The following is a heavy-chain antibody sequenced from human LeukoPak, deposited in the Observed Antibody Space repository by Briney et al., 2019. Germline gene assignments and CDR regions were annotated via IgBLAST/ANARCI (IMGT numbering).Heavy chain of an antibody. CDR2: IYYNGKT. J-gene: IGHJ4*02. V-gene: IGHV4-39*01. CDR1: GGSVTYTNYY. D-gene: IGHD2-2*01. CDR3: AKYQAYSMTDY. Sequence: PSETLSLTCTVSGGSVTYTNYYWGWIRQPPGKGLQWIGVIYYNGKTYYNPSLKSRVTVAVDTSKNQFSLKLTSVSAADTAVYYCAKYQAYSMTDYWGQGTLVTVSS.